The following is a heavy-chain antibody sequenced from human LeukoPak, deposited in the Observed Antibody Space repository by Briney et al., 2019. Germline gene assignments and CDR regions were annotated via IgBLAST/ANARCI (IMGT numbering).Heavy chain of an antibody. V-gene: IGHV4-59*01. CDR1: GASFSSYY. J-gene: IGHJ6*03. CDR3: ARAPRDRGYCGATSCFEYMDV. CDR2: IFYNGNT. D-gene: IGHD2-2*01. Sequence: SETLSLTCTVSGASFSSYYWSWLRQPPGRGLEWIAYIFYNGNTKYNPSLKSRVTISVDTSKTQFSLKVTSVTAADTTVYYCARAPRDRGYCGATSCFEYMDVWGRGTTVTISS.